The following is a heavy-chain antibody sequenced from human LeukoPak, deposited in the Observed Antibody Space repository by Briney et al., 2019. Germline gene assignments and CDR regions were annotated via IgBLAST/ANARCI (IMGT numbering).Heavy chain of an antibody. CDR1: GGSISGYY. V-gene: IGHV4-59*01. Sequence: SETLSLTCTVSGGSISGYYWSWIRQRPGKGLEWIGYIYNSGSTNYNPSLKSRVTISLDTSRNQFSLRLNSVTAADTAVYYCARAWYSHGTFDHWGQGTLVTVSS. CDR2: IYNSGST. J-gene: IGHJ4*02. D-gene: IGHD5-18*01. CDR3: ARAWYSHGTFDH.